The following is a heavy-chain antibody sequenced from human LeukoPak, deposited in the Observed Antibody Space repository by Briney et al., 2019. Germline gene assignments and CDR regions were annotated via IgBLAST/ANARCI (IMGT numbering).Heavy chain of an antibody. J-gene: IGHJ6*03. CDR1: GFTFSSFT. D-gene: IGHD3-16*01. CDR3: ARESQSLISYYYYYMDV. V-gene: IGHV3-21*01. CDR2: ISGSSNYI. Sequence: GGSLRLSCAASGFTFSSFTMNWVRQAPGKGLEWVSSISGSSNYIYQADSVKGRFTVSRDNAKNSLYLQMNSLRAEDTAVYYCARESQSLISYYYYYMDVWGKGTTVTVSS.